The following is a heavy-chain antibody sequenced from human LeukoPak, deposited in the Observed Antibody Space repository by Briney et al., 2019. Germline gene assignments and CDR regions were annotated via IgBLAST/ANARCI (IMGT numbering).Heavy chain of an antibody. V-gene: IGHV3-48*01. J-gene: IGHJ3*02. D-gene: IGHD2-15*01. CDR1: GFTFNDYT. Sequence: GGSLRLSCAASGFTFNDYTLNWVRQAPGKGLEWLSYINSDSSSIYYVDSVKGRLTISRDNAKNSLYLQMNSLRAEDTAVYYCARRAAATTAVAFDIWGQGTLVTVSS. CDR2: INSDSSSI. CDR3: ARRAAATTAVAFDI.